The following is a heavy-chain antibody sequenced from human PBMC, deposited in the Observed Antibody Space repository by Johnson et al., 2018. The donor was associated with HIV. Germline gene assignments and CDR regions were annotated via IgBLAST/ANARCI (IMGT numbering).Heavy chain of an antibody. CDR1: GFSFSSYW. CDR3: ARDYYDMPWGYDAFDI. Sequence: VQLVESGGGVVQPGGSLRLSCAASGFSFSSYWMSWVRQAPGKGLQWVANIKQDGNEKYYVDSVKCRFSISRDNAKNSLHLQMNSLRAEDTAVYYCARDYYDMPWGYDAFDIWGQGTVVTVSS. CDR2: IKQDGNEK. J-gene: IGHJ3*02. V-gene: IGHV3-7*05. D-gene: IGHD3-22*01.